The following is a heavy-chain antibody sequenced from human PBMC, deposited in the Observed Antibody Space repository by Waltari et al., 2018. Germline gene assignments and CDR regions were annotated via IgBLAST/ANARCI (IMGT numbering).Heavy chain of an antibody. CDR1: GYTFTNYA. CDR2: INGGNGKT. D-gene: IGHD2-15*01. Sequence: QVQLVQSGAEVKKPGASVKVSCKASGYTFTNYAIHWVRRAPGQRLEWMGWINGGNGKTKYSQKFQGRVTITRDTSASTAYLDLSSLRSEDTAVYYCAREDVGRLDYWGQGSLVTVSS. V-gene: IGHV1-3*01. J-gene: IGHJ4*02. CDR3: AREDVGRLDY.